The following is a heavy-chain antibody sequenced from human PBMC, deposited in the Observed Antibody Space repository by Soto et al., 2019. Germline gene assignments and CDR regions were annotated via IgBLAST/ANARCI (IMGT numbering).Heavy chain of an antibody. D-gene: IGHD2-2*02. V-gene: IGHV5-10-1*01. CDR1: GYSFTNYW. Sequence: PGRSLKISCKGSGYSFTNYWISWVRQMPGKGLEWMGRIDPSDSYIKYSPSFQGRVTISADNSISTAYLQWSSLKASDTAMYYCARHDCSSTRCYNFGMDVWGQGTTVTVSS. J-gene: IGHJ6*02. CDR2: IDPSDSYI. CDR3: ARHDCSSTRCYNFGMDV.